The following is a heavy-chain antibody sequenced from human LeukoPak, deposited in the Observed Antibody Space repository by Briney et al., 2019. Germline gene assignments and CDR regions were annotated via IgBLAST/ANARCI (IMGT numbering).Heavy chain of an antibody. D-gene: IGHD4-23*01. CDR3: AIGSRLDYGGIGEFDY. CDR2: ISYSGST. CDR1: GRSISTHY. V-gene: IGHV4-59*11. Sequence: SPTLSPTCTVSGRSISTHYSSSIRHPPGKGLEWIGYISYSGSTNVNTSLKSRVNISLDTSKNQFSLKLNSTTPADTAVYYCAIGSRLDYGGIGEFDYWGQGTLVTVSS. J-gene: IGHJ4*02.